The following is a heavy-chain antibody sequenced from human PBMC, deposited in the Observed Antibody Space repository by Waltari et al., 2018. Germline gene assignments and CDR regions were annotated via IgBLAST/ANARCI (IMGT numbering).Heavy chain of an antibody. CDR1: GASTSDGNYY. Sequence: QGLLQESGPGLVKPSQTLSLTCTVSGASTSDGNYYWNWIRQPPGKGLEWIGDKDYAGRSYYHPALRSRVAVSVDTSTNQVFLDLRSVTAADTAVYYCAREAYGASFFDQWGQGIQVTV. D-gene: IGHD2-21*01. CDR2: KDYAGRS. CDR3: AREAYGASFFDQ. J-gene: IGHJ4*02. V-gene: IGHV4-30-4*08.